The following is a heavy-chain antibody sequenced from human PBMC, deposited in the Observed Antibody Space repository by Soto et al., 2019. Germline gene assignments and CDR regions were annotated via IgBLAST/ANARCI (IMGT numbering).Heavy chain of an antibody. D-gene: IGHD5-18*01. CDR1: RGTFSNYA. CDR3: ATGHSYGQFDS. J-gene: IGHJ4*02. Sequence: SVKVSCKASRGTFSNYAVSWVRQALGQGLEWMGVIIHLLYTPSYARKFEDRVTISADESTRTADMDLAGLRSDDTALYYDATGHSYGQFDSWGQGTLVTVAS. CDR2: IIHLLYTP. V-gene: IGHV1-69*13.